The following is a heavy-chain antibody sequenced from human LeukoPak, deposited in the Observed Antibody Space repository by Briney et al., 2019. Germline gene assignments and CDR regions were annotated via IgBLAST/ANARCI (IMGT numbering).Heavy chain of an antibody. CDR3: AKETWIQLWLRYFDY. V-gene: IGHV3-23*01. CDR1: GVTLSNYA. J-gene: IGHJ4*02. CDR2: ISSSGSGGNT. D-gene: IGHD5-18*01. Sequence: GGSLRLSCVASGVTLSNYAMSWARQAPGKGLEWVSGISSSGSGGNTYYADSVKGRFTISRDNSKNTLYLQMNSLRAEDTAVYYCAKETWIQLWLRYFDYWGQGTLVTVSS.